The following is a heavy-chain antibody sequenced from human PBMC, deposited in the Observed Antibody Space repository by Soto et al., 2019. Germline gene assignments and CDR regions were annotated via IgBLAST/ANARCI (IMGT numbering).Heavy chain of an antibody. CDR2: MNPNSGNT. D-gene: IGHD3-22*01. J-gene: IGHJ4*02. Sequence: ASVKVACKASGYTFTSYDINWVRQATGQGLEYLGWMNPNSGNTAYVQKFQGRVTMTWDTSITTAYMELSSLRSEDTAVYFCAAEYYYGSGDPKGRIDWGQGTLVTVSS. V-gene: IGHV1-8*01. CDR1: GYTFTSYD. CDR3: AAEYYYGSGDPKGRID.